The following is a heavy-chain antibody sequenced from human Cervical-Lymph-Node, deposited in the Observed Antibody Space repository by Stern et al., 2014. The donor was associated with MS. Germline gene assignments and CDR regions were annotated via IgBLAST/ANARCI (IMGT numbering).Heavy chain of an antibody. CDR2: IYYDGSNR. CDR1: GFTFSSSG. D-gene: IGHD4-23*01. J-gene: IGHJ1*01. V-gene: IGHV3-33*01. CDR3: AREGGNTAEYFQH. Sequence: VQLVESGGGVVQPGRSLRLSCAASGFTFSSSGMHWVRQAPGKGLEWLAIIYYDGSNRYYADSVKGRFTISRDNSKNTLYLQMNSLRAEDTAVYYCAREGGNTAEYFQHWGQGTLVTFSS.